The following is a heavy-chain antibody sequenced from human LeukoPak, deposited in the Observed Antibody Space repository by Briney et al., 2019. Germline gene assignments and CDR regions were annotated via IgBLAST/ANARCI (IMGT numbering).Heavy chain of an antibody. CDR1: GYTFTIYG. CDR3: ARTYFDSSQPRTFDY. CDR2: ISAYNGNT. J-gene: IGHJ4*02. D-gene: IGHD3-22*01. Sequence: ASVKVSCKASGYTFTIYGISWVRQAPGQGLEWMGWISAYNGNTNCAQKLLGRVTMTTDTSTNIAYMELRSLRSDDTAVYYCARTYFDSSQPRTFDYWGQGTLVTVSS. V-gene: IGHV1-18*01.